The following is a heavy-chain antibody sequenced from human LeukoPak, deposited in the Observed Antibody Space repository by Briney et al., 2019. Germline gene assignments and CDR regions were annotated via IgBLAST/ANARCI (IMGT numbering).Heavy chain of an antibody. J-gene: IGHJ6*03. Sequence: SETLSLTCTVSGVSLSGYYWSWIRQPPGRGLEWIGYIFYSGSTNYNPSLKSRVTMSIDTSKNQFSLKLNSVTAADTAVYYCARASSGSYGRYYYYYMDVWGKGTTVTVSS. V-gene: IGHV4-59*12. CDR3: ARASSGSYGRYYYYYMDV. CDR1: GVSLSGYY. CDR2: IFYSGST. D-gene: IGHD1-26*01.